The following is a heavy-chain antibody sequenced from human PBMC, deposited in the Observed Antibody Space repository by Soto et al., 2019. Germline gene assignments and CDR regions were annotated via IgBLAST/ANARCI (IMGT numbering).Heavy chain of an antibody. V-gene: IGHV3-13*01. Sequence: GGSLRLSCAASGFTFSSYGMHWVRQATGKGLEWVSAIGTAGDTYYPGSVKGRFTISRENAKNSLYLQMNSLRAGDTAVYYCARGSRKNPYYYYYMDVWGKGTTVTVSS. J-gene: IGHJ6*03. CDR3: ARGSRKNPYYYYYMDV. CDR2: IGTAGDT. CDR1: GFTFSSYG.